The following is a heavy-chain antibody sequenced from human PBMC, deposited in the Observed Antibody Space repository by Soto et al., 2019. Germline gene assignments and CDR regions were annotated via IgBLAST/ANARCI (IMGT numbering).Heavy chain of an antibody. V-gene: IGHV4-30-4*01. Sequence: PSETLSLTCTVSGGSISSGDYYWSWIRQPPGKGLEWIGYIYYSGSTYYNPSLKGRVTISVDTSKNQFSLKLSSVTAADTAVYYCARVHPDIVVVPAAPGSAFDIWGQGTMVTVSS. J-gene: IGHJ3*02. D-gene: IGHD2-2*01. CDR1: GGSISSGDYY. CDR2: IYYSGST. CDR3: ARVHPDIVVVPAAPGSAFDI.